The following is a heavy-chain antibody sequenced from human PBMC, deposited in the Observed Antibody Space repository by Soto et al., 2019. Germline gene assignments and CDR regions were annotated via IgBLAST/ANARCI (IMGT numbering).Heavy chain of an antibody. CDR3: ARDGQYYYDSSGYYYLGWFDP. J-gene: IGHJ5*02. CDR2: INPSGGST. D-gene: IGHD3-22*01. CDR1: GYTFTSYY. Sequence: ASVKVSCKASGYTFTSYYMHWVRQAPGQGLEWMGIINPSGGSTSYAQKFQGRVTMTRDTSTSTVYMELSSLRSEDTAVYYCARDGQYYYDSSGYYYLGWFDPCGQGTLVTVSS. V-gene: IGHV1-46*01.